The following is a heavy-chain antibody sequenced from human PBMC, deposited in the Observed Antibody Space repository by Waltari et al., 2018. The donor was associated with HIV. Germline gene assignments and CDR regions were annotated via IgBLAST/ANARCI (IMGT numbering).Heavy chain of an antibody. CDR3: AREPRGYSYGYYFDY. Sequence: QLQLQASGPGLVKPSETLSLTCTVPGGSLSSSSYYWGWIRPPPGKGLEWIGSIYYSGSTYYNPSLKSRVTISVDTSKNQFSLKLSSVTAADTAVYYCAREPRGYSYGYYFDYWGQGTLVTVSS. J-gene: IGHJ4*02. CDR2: IYYSGST. D-gene: IGHD5-18*01. V-gene: IGHV4-39*07. CDR1: GGSLSSSSYY.